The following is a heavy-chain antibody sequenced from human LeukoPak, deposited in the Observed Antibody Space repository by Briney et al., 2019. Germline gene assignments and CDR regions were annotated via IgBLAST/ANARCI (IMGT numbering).Heavy chain of an antibody. J-gene: IGHJ6*03. V-gene: IGHV3-21*01. CDR2: ISISSNYI. CDR3: ARGRRDYPALSFYYYYYMDV. D-gene: IGHD2/OR15-2a*01. Sequence: KTGGSLRLSCAASGFTFSRYSMNWVRQAPGKGLEWVSSISISSNYIYYADSVKGRFTISRDNAKNSLYLQMNSLRAEDTAVYYCARGRRDYPALSFYYYYYMDVWGKGTTVTISS. CDR1: GFTFSRYS.